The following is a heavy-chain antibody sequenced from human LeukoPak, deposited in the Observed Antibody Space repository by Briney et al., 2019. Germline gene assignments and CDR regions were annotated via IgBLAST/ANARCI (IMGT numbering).Heavy chain of an antibody. CDR3: AEGQNQWLISFDY. CDR1: GFTFSSYA. J-gene: IGHJ4*02. CDR2: IGVSSGFT. V-gene: IGHV3-23*01. Sequence: GGSLRLSCAASGFTFSSYAMSWVRQAPGKGLEWVSTIGVSSGFTYYADSVKGRFTISRDDSKNTLYLQMNSLRADDTAAYYCAEGQNQWLISFDYWGQGTLVTVSS. D-gene: IGHD6-19*01.